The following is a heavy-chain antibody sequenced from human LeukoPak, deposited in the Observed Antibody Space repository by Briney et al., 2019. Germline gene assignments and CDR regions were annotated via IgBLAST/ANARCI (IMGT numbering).Heavy chain of an antibody. CDR1: GFTFDDYA. V-gene: IGHV3-9*01. CDR3: ASHPYYYYYMDV. CDR2: INWNSGSI. J-gene: IGHJ6*03. Sequence: GRSLRLSCAASGFTFDDYAMHWVRQAPGKGLEWVSGINWNSGSIGYADSVKGRFTISRDNAKNTLYLQMNSLRAEDTAVYYCASHPYYYYYMDVWGKGTTVTVSS.